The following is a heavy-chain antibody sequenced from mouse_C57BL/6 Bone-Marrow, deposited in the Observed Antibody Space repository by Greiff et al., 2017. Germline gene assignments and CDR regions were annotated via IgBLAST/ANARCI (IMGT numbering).Heavy chain of an antibody. CDR1: GYTFTSYW. D-gene: IGHD3-3*01. CDR3: ARGDNGTTYFDY. J-gene: IGHJ2*01. V-gene: IGHV1-52*01. CDR2: IDPSDSDT. Sequence: VQLQQPGAELVRPGSSVKLSCKASGYTFTSYWMHWVKQRPIQGLEWIGNIDPSDSDTHYNQKVKDKATLTVDKSSSKAYMQLSSLTSEDPAVYYCARGDNGTTYFDYWGRGTTLTVSS.